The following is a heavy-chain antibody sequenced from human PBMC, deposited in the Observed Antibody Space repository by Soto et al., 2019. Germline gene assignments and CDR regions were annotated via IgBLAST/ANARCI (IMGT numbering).Heavy chain of an antibody. CDR2: ISYDGSNK. J-gene: IGHJ6*02. D-gene: IGHD3-3*01. CDR1: GFTFSSYG. CDR3: ANTLKPITIFGVVIPSYGMDV. V-gene: IGHV3-30*18. Sequence: QVQLVESGGGVVQPGRSLRLSCAASGFTFSSYGMHWVRQAPGKGLEWVAVISYDGSNKYYADSVKGRFTISRDNSKNTLYLQMNSLRAEDTAVYYCANTLKPITIFGVVIPSYGMDVWGQGTTVTVSS.